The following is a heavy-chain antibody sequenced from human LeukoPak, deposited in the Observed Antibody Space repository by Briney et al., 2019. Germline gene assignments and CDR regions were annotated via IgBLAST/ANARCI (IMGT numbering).Heavy chain of an antibody. CDR3: ARDGSGSPY. Sequence: RGSLRLSCAPPVFTFSSYSTNWVRQAPGKGLGWVSSISSSSSYIYYADSVKGRFTISRDNAKNSLYLQMNSLRAEDTAVYYCARDGSGSPYWGQGTLVTVSS. CDR1: VFTFSSYS. V-gene: IGHV3-21*01. D-gene: IGHD1-26*01. J-gene: IGHJ4*02. CDR2: ISSSSSYI.